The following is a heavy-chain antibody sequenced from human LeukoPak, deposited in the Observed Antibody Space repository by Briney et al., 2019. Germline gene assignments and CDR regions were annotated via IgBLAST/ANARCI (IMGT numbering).Heavy chain of an antibody. J-gene: IGHJ6*02. V-gene: IGHV1-2*02. CDR3: ARGHQKTYTHYYYYGMDV. Sequence: TSVKVSCKASGYTFTGYYMHWVRQAPGQGLEWMGWINPNSGGTSYAQKFQGRVTMTRDTSTSTAYMELSSLRSEDTAVYYCARGHQKTYTHYYYYGMDVWGQGTTVTVSS. CDR1: GYTFTGYY. CDR2: INPNSGGT. D-gene: IGHD3-16*01.